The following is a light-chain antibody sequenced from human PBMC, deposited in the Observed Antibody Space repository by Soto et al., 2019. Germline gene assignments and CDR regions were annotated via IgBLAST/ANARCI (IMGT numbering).Light chain of an antibody. CDR2: GAS. V-gene: IGKV3-15*01. J-gene: IGKJ3*01. CDR1: QSVKSS. CDR3: QHYNQWPPFT. Sequence: VMTQSPATLSVSPGERATLSCRASQSVKSSLAWYQHKPGQLPRLLIYGASTRATGVPLRFSGSGSGTDFTLTISSLQAEDVAVYYCQHYNQWPPFTFGPGTKVDIK.